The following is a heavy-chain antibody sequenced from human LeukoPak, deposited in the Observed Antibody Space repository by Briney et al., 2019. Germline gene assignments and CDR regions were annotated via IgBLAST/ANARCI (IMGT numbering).Heavy chain of an antibody. Sequence: SETLSLTCTVSGGSISTYYWSWVRQPAGKGLEWIGRIYTSGSTNYNPSLKSRVTMSVDTSKNQFSLKLSSVTAADTAVYYCARGPEFHYYYYYMDAWGKGTTVTVSS. CDR1: GGSISTYY. V-gene: IGHV4-4*07. CDR2: IYTSGST. D-gene: IGHD3-10*01. CDR3: ARGPEFHYYYYYMDA. J-gene: IGHJ6*03.